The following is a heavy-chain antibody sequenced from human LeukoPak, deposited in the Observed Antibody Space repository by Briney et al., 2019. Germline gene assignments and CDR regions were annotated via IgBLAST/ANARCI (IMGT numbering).Heavy chain of an antibody. Sequence: GGSLRLSCAASGFTFSSNAMHWVRQAPTKGLEYFSSIRSLSGGTYYANSVKDSFTIPRDNSRDTLYLQMGSLRLEDMAVYYCARESSRDYTIDYWGQGTLVVVSS. CDR1: GFTFSSNA. D-gene: IGHD6-13*01. J-gene: IGHJ4*02. V-gene: IGHV3-64*01. CDR3: ARESSRDYTIDY. CDR2: IRSLSGGT.